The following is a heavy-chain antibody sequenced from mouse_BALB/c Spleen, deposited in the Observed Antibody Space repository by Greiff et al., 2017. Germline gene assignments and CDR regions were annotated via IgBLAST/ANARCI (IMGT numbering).Heavy chain of an antibody. CDR2: ISDGGSYT. J-gene: IGHJ4*01. D-gene: IGHD1-2*01. CDR1: GFTFSDYY. Sequence: DVMLVESGGGLVKPGGSLKLSCAASGFTFSDYYMYWVRQTPEKRLEWVATISDGGSYTYYPDSVKGRFTISRDNAKNNLYLQMSSLKSEDTAMYYCAREGGLLRLRAMDYWGQGTSVTVSS. CDR3: AREGGLLRLRAMDY. V-gene: IGHV5-4*02.